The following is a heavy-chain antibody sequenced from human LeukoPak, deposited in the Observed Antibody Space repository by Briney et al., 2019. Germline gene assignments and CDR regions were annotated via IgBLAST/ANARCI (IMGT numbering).Heavy chain of an antibody. CDR1: GFTFSNFG. V-gene: IGHV3-30*02. CDR3: ASGPAIQQYYYMDV. Sequence: GGSLRLSCAASGFTFSNFGMHWVRQAPGKGLEWVAFIRFDGTSEFYADSVKARFTISRDNSQNTVSLQLNNLRIEDTALYYCASGPAIQQYYYMDVWGKGTTVTVSS. J-gene: IGHJ6*03. CDR2: IRFDGTSE. D-gene: IGHD1-14*01.